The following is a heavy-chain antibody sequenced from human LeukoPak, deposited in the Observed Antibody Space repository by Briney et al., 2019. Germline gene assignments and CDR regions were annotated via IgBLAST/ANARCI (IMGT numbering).Heavy chain of an antibody. Sequence: GGSLRLSCVASGFTVSSNYMSWVRQAPGKGLEWVSVIYSGGSTYYADSVKGRFTISRDNSKNTLYLQMNSLRAEDTAVYYCARDPLSYYYDSSGSWGQGTLVTVSS. CDR1: GFTVSSNY. CDR3: ARDPLSYYYDSSGS. CDR2: IYSGGST. J-gene: IGHJ5*02. V-gene: IGHV3-66*01. D-gene: IGHD3-22*01.